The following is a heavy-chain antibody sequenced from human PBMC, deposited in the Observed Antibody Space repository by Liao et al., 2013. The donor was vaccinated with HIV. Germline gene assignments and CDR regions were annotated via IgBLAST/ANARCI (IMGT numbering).Heavy chain of an antibody. CDR3: ARVGMTTITGYYYYIDV. D-gene: IGHD3-10*01. CDR2: IYTTGST. CDR1: GGSISSGSFY. Sequence: QVQLQESGPGLVKPSQTLSLTCTVSGGSISSGSFYWSWIRQPAGKGLEWIGRIYTTGSTNYNPSLRSRVTISIDTSNNHFSLRLSSVTAADTAVYFCARVGMTTITGYYYYIDVWGKGTTVTVSS. V-gene: IGHV4-61*02. J-gene: IGHJ6*03.